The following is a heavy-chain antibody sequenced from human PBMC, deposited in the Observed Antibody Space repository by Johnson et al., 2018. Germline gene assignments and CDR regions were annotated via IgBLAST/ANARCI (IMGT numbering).Heavy chain of an antibody. CDR2: IVVGSGNT. CDR1: GFTFTSSA. J-gene: IGHJ6*01. V-gene: IGHV1-58*01. D-gene: IGHD1-14*01. CDR3: AAVEREVARSRYMGYYDFYGMEG. Sequence: QLVESGPEVKKPGTSVKVSCKASGFTFTSSAVQWVRQARGQRLEWIGWIVVGSGNTNYAQKFQERVTITRDMSTSTAYMELSSLRSGDTAVYYCAAVEREVARSRYMGYYDFYGMEGWGRGTTVTVSS.